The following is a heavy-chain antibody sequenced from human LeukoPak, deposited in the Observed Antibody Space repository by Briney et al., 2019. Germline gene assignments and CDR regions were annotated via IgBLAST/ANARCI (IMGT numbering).Heavy chain of an antibody. CDR2: ISWNSGSI. J-gene: IGHJ4*02. V-gene: IGHV3-9*03. Sequence: GGSLRLSCAASGFTFDDYTMHWVRQPPGKGLEWVSSISWNSGSIGYADSVKGRFTISRDNAKNSLYLQMNSLRPEDMAFYYCAKAESGGWLPDYGARETLVTVSS. CDR3: AKAESGGWLPDY. D-gene: IGHD6-19*01. CDR1: GFTFDDYT.